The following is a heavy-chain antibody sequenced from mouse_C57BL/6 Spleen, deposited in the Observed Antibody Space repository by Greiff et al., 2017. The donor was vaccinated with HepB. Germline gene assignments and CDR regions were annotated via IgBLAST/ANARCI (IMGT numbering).Heavy chain of an antibody. D-gene: IGHD1-1*01. CDR1: GFTFSDYY. CDR3: ARGSLRYWYFDV. V-gene: IGHV5-16*01. J-gene: IGHJ1*03. Sequence: EVMLVESEGGLVQPGSSMKLSCTASGFTFSDYYMAWVRQVPEKGLEWVANINYDGSSTYYLDSLKSRFIISRDNAKNILYLQMSSLKSEDTATYYCARGSLRYWYFDVWGTGTTFTVSS. CDR2: INYDGSST.